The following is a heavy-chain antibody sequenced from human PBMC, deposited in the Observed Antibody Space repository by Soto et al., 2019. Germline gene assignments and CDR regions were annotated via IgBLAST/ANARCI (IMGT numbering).Heavy chain of an antibody. CDR1: GGTFSSYA. D-gene: IGHD3-22*01. CDR2: IIPIFGTA. CDR3: ARDRSPYYVSSGYCFY. V-gene: IGHV1-69*13. J-gene: IGHJ4*02. Sequence: SSVKVSCKASGGTFSSYAISWVRQAPGQGLEWMGGIIPIFGTANYAQKFQGRVTITADESTSTAYMELSSLRSEDTAVYYCARDRSPYYVSSGYCFYWGQGTLVTVYS.